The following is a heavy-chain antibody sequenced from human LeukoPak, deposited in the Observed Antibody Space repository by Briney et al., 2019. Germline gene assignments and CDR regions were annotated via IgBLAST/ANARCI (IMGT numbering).Heavy chain of an antibody. Sequence: SETLSLTCTVSGGSISSYYWSWIRQPPGKGLEWIGEINHSGSTNYNPSLKSRVTISVDTSKNQFSLKLSSVTAADTAVYYCARTYGDYSFAFDYWGQGTLVTVSS. CDR2: INHSGST. CDR1: GGSISSYY. J-gene: IGHJ4*02. D-gene: IGHD4-17*01. CDR3: ARTYGDYSFAFDY. V-gene: IGHV4-34*01.